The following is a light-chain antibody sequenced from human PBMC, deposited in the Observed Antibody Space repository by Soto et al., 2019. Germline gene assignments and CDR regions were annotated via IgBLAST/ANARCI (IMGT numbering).Light chain of an antibody. CDR1: SSDVGGYNY. J-gene: IGLJ1*01. CDR3: SSYKSSTAYV. V-gene: IGLV2-14*01. Sequence: SVLTQPASVSGSPGQSITISCTGTSSDVGGYNYVSWYQLHPGKAPKLMVYEVSNRPSGVSNRFSGSKSGNTASLTISGLQAEDEADYYCSSYKSSTAYVFGTGTKVTVL. CDR2: EVS.